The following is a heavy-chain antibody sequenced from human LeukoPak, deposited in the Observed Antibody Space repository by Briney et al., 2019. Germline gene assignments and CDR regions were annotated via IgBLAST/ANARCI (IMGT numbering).Heavy chain of an antibody. D-gene: IGHD5-18*01. V-gene: IGHV3-30*18. CDR1: GFTFSSYW. CDR3: AKGNVDTAMVIGY. CDR2: ISYDGSNK. J-gene: IGHJ4*02. Sequence: PGGSLRLSCAASGFTFSSYWMSWVRQAPGKGLEWVAVISYDGSNKYYADSVKDRFTISRDNSKNTLYLQMNSLRAEDTAVYHCAKGNVDTAMVIGYWGQRTLVTVSS.